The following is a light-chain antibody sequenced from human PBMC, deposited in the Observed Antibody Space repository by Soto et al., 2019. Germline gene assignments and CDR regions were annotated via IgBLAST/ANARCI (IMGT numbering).Light chain of an antibody. CDR2: GTS. V-gene: IGKV3-15*01. Sequence: EIVLTQSPATLSVSLWDSATLSCRASQSVSLSLAWYQMRPGQPPRLRIYGTSTSATDIPTRFSGSGSGTDFTLTLRSLQSADFAVYLCQQYHIWPSLTFGRGTKVELK. CDR1: QSVSLS. J-gene: IGKJ1*01. CDR3: QQYHIWPSLT.